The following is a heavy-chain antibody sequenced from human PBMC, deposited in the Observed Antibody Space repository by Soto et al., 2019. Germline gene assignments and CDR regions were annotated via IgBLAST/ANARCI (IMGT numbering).Heavy chain of an antibody. D-gene: IGHD6-19*01. CDR3: AREVAVAGTSAFDY. CDR2: ISYDGSNK. Sequence: QVQLVESGGGVVQPGRSLRLSCAASGFTFSTYAMHWVRQAPGKGLEWVAVISYDGSNKYFADSVKGRFTISRDNSKNTLYLQMNSLRAEDTAVYYCAREVAVAGTSAFDYWGQGTLVTVSS. V-gene: IGHV3-30-3*01. J-gene: IGHJ4*02. CDR1: GFTFSTYA.